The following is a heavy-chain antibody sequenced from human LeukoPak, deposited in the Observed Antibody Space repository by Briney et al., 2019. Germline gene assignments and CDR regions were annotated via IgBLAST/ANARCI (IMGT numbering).Heavy chain of an antibody. J-gene: IGHJ3*02. Sequence: SGTLSLTCAVSGASISSNNWWWSWVRQPPGKGLEWIGEIYHSGSTNYNPSLKSRVTMSVDKSKNQFSLKLSSVTAADTAVYYCARASMVTDIVVVVAARGGGAFDIWGQGTMVSVSS. V-gene: IGHV4-4*02. CDR1: GASISSNNW. CDR2: IYHSGST. CDR3: ARASMVTDIVVVVAARGGGAFDI. D-gene: IGHD2-15*01.